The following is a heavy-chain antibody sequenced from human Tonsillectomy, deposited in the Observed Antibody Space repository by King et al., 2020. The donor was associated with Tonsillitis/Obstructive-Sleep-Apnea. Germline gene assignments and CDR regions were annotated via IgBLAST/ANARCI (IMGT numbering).Heavy chain of an antibody. Sequence: VQLVESGGGVVQPGRSLRLSCAASGFTFSSYAMHWVRQAPGKGLEWVAVISYDGSNKYYADSVKGRFTISRDNSKNTLYLQMNSLRAEDTAVYYCARAGPYCSSTSCYTGELYFDLWGRGTLVTVS. CDR2: ISYDGSNK. J-gene: IGHJ2*01. D-gene: IGHD2-2*02. CDR1: GFTFSSYA. CDR3: ARAGPYCSSTSCYTGELYFDL. V-gene: IGHV3-30*04.